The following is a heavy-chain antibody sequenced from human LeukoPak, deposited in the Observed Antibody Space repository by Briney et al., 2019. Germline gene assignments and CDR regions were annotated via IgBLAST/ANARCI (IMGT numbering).Heavy chain of an antibody. D-gene: IGHD3-22*01. CDR3: ARESSSGGYYYFDY. J-gene: IGHJ4*02. V-gene: IGHV4-59*01. Sequence: SETLSLTCTVSGGSISSYYWSWIRQPPGEGLEWIGYIYYSGSTNYNPSLKSRVTISVDTSKNQLSLKLSSVTAADTAVYYCARESSSGGYYYFDYWGQGTLVTVSS. CDR2: IYYSGST. CDR1: GGSISSYY.